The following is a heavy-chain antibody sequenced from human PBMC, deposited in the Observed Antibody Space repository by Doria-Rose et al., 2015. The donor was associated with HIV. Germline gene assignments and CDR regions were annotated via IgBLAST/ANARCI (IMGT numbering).Heavy chain of an antibody. J-gene: IGHJ4*02. CDR3: ARIKSSRWYHKYYLDF. Sequence: QITLKESGPVLVKPTETLTLTCTVSGVSLSSPGMGVSWIRQPPGKALEWLANIFSYDERSYNTSLKSRLTISRGTYKGQVVLTMTDMDPVDTATYYCARIKSSRWYHKYYLDFWGQGTLVIVSA. CDR2: IFSYDER. D-gene: IGHD6-13*01. CDR1: GVSLSSPGMG. V-gene: IGHV2-26*01.